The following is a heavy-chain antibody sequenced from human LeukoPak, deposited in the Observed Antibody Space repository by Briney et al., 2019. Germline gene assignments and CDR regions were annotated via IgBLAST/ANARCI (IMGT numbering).Heavy chain of an antibody. D-gene: IGHD2-21*01. Sequence: GGSLRLSCEVSGLTFSNVWMHWVRQAPGQGLVWVSRINTAGSTVYADPVKGRFTISRDNDKNMVYLQMNSLRAEDTAVYYCASFRDTDNWGRGTMVTVSS. V-gene: IGHV3-74*01. J-gene: IGHJ3*01. CDR2: INTAGST. CDR3: ASFRDTDN. CDR1: GLTFSNVW.